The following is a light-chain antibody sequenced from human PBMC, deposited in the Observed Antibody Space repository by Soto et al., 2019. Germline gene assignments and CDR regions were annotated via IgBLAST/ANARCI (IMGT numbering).Light chain of an antibody. Sequence: QSALTQPPSASGSPGQSVTISCTGTSRDVGAYKYVSWYQQYPGKAPTLMIYEVSKRPSGVPDRFSGSKSGNTASLTVSGLQAEDEADYYCTSYVGSNIWVFGGGTKLTVL. CDR1: SRDVGAYKY. V-gene: IGLV2-8*01. CDR2: EVS. CDR3: TSYVGSNIWV. J-gene: IGLJ3*02.